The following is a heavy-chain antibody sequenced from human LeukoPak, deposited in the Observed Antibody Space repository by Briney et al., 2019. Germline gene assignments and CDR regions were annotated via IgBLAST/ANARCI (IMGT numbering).Heavy chain of an antibody. CDR2: INHSGST. V-gene: IGHV4-34*01. Sequence: PSETLSLTCAVYGGSFSGYYWSWIRPPPGKGLEWIGEINHSGSTNYNPSLKSRVTISVDTSKNQFSLKLSSVTAADTAVYYCARGAPGVRVRGMMDYWGQGTLVTVSS. D-gene: IGHD3-10*01. CDR1: GGSFSGYY. CDR3: ARGAPGVRVRGMMDY. J-gene: IGHJ4*02.